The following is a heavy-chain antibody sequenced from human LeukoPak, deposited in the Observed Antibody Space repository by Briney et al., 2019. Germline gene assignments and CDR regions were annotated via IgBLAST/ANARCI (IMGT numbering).Heavy chain of an antibody. D-gene: IGHD3-10*01. CDR1: GYTFTGYY. V-gene: IGHV1-2*02. CDR2: INPNSGGT. CDR3: ARGTYYYGSGSHNWFDP. Sequence: ASVKVSCKASGYTFTGYYMHWVRQAPGQGLEWMGWINPNSGGTNYAQKFQDRVTMTRDTSISTAYMELSRLRSDDTAVYDCARGTYYYGSGSHNWFDPWGQGTLVTVSS. J-gene: IGHJ5*02.